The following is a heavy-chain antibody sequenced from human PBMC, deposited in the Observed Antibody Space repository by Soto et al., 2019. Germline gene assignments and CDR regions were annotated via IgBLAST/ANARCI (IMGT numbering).Heavy chain of an antibody. D-gene: IGHD6-6*01. J-gene: IGHJ6*04. V-gene: IGHV4-34*01. CDR1: GGSFSGYY. CDR3: GRGSSIAGLYYGRDV. CDR2: INHSGST. Sequence: SETLSLTCAVYGGSFSGYYWSWIRQPPGKGLEWIGEINHSGSTNYDPSLKSRVTISVDTSKNQFSLKLSSVTAADTAVYYCGRGSSIAGLYYGRDVWGKGTTVTVSS.